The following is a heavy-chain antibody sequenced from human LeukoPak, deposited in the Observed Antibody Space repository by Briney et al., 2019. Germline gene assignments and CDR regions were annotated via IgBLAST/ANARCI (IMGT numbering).Heavy chain of an antibody. CDR1: GGSISSGSYF. CDR3: ARGVIAAGGNDFDY. J-gene: IGHJ4*02. V-gene: IGHV4-39*07. Sequence: SETLSLTCTVSGGSISSGSYFWGWIRQPPGKGLEWIGSIYYSGSTYYNPSLKSRVTISIDTSKTQFFLKLSSVTAADTAVYYCARGVIAAGGNDFDYWGQGTLVTVSS. CDR2: IYYSGST. D-gene: IGHD6-13*01.